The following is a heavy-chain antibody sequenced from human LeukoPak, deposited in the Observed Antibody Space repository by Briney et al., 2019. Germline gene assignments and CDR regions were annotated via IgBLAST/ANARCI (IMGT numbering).Heavy chain of an antibody. CDR2: LAYDETFR. CDR1: GFTFSRYT. Sequence: PTGGSLRLSCSASGFTFSRYTMPWVRQAPGKGLEWVALLAYDETFRYYADSVKGRFTISRDTAKTTLDLQMNSLTTEDTALYYCAREADGFDIWGQGTMVTVSS. J-gene: IGHJ3*02. V-gene: IGHV3-30*01. CDR3: AREADGFDI.